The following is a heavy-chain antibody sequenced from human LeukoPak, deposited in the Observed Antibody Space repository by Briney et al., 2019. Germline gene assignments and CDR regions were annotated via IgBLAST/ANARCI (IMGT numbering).Heavy chain of an antibody. Sequence: GGSLRLSCAASGFTFSSYWMSWVRQAPGKGLEWVANIKQDGSEKYYVDSVKGRFTISRDNAKNSLYLQMNSLRAEDTAVYYCARDGDSGYDYVGLDYWGQGTLVTVSS. CDR1: GFTFSSYW. J-gene: IGHJ4*02. CDR3: ARDGDSGYDYVGLDY. CDR2: IKQDGSEK. D-gene: IGHD5-12*01. V-gene: IGHV3-7*03.